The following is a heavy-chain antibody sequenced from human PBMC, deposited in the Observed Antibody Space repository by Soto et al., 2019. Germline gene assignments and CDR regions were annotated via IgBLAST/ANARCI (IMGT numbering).Heavy chain of an antibody. J-gene: IGHJ4*02. D-gene: IGHD2-2*01. CDR3: AKARCSTSNCYVPDY. V-gene: IGHV3-23*01. Sequence: PGGSLRLSCAVSGFTFSDYGMRWVRQGPGKGLEWVSTINGGGGSPSYADSVQGRFTISRDNPKNTLYLQLNSLTVDDTATYYCAKARCSTSNCYVPDYWGQGAPVTVSS. CDR1: GFTFSDYG. CDR2: INGGGGSP.